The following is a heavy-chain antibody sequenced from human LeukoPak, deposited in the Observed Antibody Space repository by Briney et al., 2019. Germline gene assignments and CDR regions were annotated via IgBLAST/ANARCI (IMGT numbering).Heavy chain of an antibody. J-gene: IGHJ5*02. D-gene: IGHD3/OR15-3a*01. Sequence: PGGSLRLSCTTSGFSFKTYSMSWVRQAPGKGLEWVSAINDDTPYYTDSVKGRFTVSRDNSRDTLYLHLNSLRAEDTAVYYCAKDWTNEYNWFDPWGQGTLVTVSS. CDR2: INDDTP. V-gene: IGHV3-23*01. CDR3: AKDWTNEYNWFDP. CDR1: GFSFKTYS.